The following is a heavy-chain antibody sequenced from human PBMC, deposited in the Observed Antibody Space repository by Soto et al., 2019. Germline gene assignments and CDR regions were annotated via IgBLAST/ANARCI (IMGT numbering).Heavy chain of an antibody. Sequence: QVQLVHSGAEVKKPGSSVKVSCKASGGTFSTSAISWVRQAPGQGLEWVGGIMPVFPTPDYAQNFQGRVTITADESTTSAYLELTSLRADDTAMYYCARDKDRLQLGGNYYYILDVWGQGTAITVSS. CDR3: ARDKDRLQLGGNYYYILDV. D-gene: IGHD1-1*01. V-gene: IGHV1-69*12. J-gene: IGHJ6*02. CDR2: IMPVFPTP. CDR1: GGTFSTSA.